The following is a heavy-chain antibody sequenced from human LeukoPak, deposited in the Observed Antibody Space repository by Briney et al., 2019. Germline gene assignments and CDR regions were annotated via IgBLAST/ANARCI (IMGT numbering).Heavy chain of an antibody. CDR3: ATTPGSWFGNWFDP. D-gene: IGHD3-10*01. Sequence: PGGSLRLSCAASGFTFGSYAMSWVRQAPGKGLEWVSVIYSGGSTYYADSVKGRFTISRDNSKNTLYLQMNSLRAEDTAVYYCATTPGSWFGNWFDPWGQGTLVTVSS. CDR2: IYSGGST. J-gene: IGHJ5*02. V-gene: IGHV3-66*02. CDR1: GFTFGSYA.